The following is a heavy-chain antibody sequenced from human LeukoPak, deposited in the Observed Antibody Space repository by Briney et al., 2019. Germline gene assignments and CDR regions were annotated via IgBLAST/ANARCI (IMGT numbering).Heavy chain of an antibody. V-gene: IGHV1-8*01. CDR2: MNPNSGNT. CDR3: ARVRGSYFGYAFDI. Sequence: GASVKVSCKASGYTFTSYDINWVRQATGQGLEWMGWMNPNSGNTGYAQKFQGRVTMTRDTSISTAYMELSRLRSDDTAVYYCARVRGSYFGYAFDIWGQGTMVTVSS. CDR1: GYTFTSYD. J-gene: IGHJ3*02. D-gene: IGHD1-26*01.